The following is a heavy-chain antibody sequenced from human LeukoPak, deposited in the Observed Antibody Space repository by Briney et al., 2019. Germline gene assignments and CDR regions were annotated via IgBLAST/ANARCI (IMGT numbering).Heavy chain of an antibody. D-gene: IGHD5-18*01. CDR1: GFTVSSNY. Sequence: PGGSLRLSCAASGFTVSSNYMSWVRQAPGKGLEWVSVIYSGGSTYYADSVKGRFTISRDNSKNTLYLQMNSLRAEDTAVYYCARGGYSYVYGYFDYWGQGTLVTVSS. J-gene: IGHJ4*02. CDR3: ARGGYSYVYGYFDY. V-gene: IGHV3-66*01. CDR2: IYSGGST.